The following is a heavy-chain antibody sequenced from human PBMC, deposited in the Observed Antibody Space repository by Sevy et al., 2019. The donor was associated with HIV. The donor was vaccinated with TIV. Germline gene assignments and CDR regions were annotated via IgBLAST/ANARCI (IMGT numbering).Heavy chain of an antibody. V-gene: IGHV3-7*01. CDR2: INQDGGVT. J-gene: IGHJ4*02. D-gene: IGHD6-13*01. CDR3: VRAIAKDGSF. Sequence: GGSLRLSCVASGFTLNNYWMHWVRQAPGKGLEWVANINQDGGVTYYVDSVRGRFTISRDNGRNLVFVQMNSLRVDDTALYFCVRAIAKDGSFWGQGTLVTVSS. CDR1: GFTLNNYW.